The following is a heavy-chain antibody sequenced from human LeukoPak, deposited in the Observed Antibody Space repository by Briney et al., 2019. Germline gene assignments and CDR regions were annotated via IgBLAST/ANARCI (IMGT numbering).Heavy chain of an antibody. V-gene: IGHV4-38-2*02. Sequence: PSETLSLTCTVSGYSISSGYYWGWTRQPPGKGLEWIGSIYQSGSTYYNPSLKSRITISVDTSKNQFSLKLSSVTAADTAVYYCARGNWNDIVGYYFDYWGQGTLVTVSS. J-gene: IGHJ4*02. CDR3: ARGNWNDIVGYYFDY. CDR2: IYQSGST. CDR1: GYSISSGYY. D-gene: IGHD1-1*01.